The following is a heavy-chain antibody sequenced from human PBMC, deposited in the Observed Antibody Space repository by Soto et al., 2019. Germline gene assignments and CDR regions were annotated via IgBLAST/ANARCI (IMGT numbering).Heavy chain of an antibody. CDR3: AKLLVPAAKGLNYFDY. Sequence: GGSLRLSCAASGFTFSSYGMHWVRQAPGKGLEWVAVISYDGSNKYYADSVKGRFTISRDNSKNTLYLQMNSLRAEDTAVYYCAKLLVPAAKGLNYFDYWGQGTLVTVSS. CDR2: ISYDGSNK. D-gene: IGHD2-2*01. CDR1: GFTFSSYG. J-gene: IGHJ4*02. V-gene: IGHV3-30*18.